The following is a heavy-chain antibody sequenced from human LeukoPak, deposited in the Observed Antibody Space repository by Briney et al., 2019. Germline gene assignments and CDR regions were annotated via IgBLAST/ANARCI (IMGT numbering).Heavy chain of an antibody. J-gene: IGHJ4*02. V-gene: IGHV3-9*01. Sequence: GGSLRLSCAASGFTFDDYAMHWVRQAPGKGLEWVSGISWNSGSIGYADSVKGRFTISRDNAKNFLYLQMNSLRAEDTALYYCAKDFRRYGSGSYPCDYWGQGTLVTVSS. CDR1: GFTFDDYA. CDR3: AKDFRRYGSGSYPCDY. D-gene: IGHD3-10*01. CDR2: ISWNSGSI.